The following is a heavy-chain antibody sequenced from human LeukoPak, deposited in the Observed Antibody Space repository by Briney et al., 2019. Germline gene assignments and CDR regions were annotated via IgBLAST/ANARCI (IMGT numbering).Heavy chain of an antibody. CDR1: GYTFTGYY. J-gene: IGHJ4*02. Sequence: ASVKVSCKASGYTFTGYYIHWVRQTPGQGLEWMGWINPYSGGTNYAQKFQDRVTMTRDTSISTAYMELSRLRSDDSAVYYCARDRSGGSASVYYWGQGTLVTVSS. CDR2: INPYSGGT. CDR3: ARDRSGGSASVYY. D-gene: IGHD6-13*01. V-gene: IGHV1-2*02.